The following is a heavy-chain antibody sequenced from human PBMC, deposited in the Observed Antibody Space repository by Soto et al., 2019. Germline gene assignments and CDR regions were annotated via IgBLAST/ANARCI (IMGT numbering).Heavy chain of an antibody. CDR2: ISHSGIT. V-gene: IGHV4-4*02. CDR1: GGSITSANW. CDR3: ARVNVVVVAATREYYFDY. D-gene: IGHD2-15*01. Sequence: SETLSLTCAVSGGSITSANWWTWVRQPPGGGLEWIGEISHSGITNYKASLKSRVTMSVDKTKNDVSLKLTSVTAADTAVYYCARVNVVVVAATREYYFDYWGQGTLVTVSS. J-gene: IGHJ4*02.